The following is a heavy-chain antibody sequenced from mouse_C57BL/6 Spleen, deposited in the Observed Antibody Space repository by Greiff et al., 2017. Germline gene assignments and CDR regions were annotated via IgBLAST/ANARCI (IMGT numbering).Heavy chain of an antibody. CDR1: GYTFTDYC. D-gene: IGHD4-1*01. Sequence: VQLQQSGAELAKPGASVKLSCKASGYTFTDYCISWVKQSHGTGLEWIGEIYPNSGDTNYNQKFKGKATLTADKSSSTAYMELRSLTSEDSAVYYCARGIANWDDFDYWGQGTTLTVSS. J-gene: IGHJ2*01. CDR3: ARGIANWDDFDY. CDR2: IYPNSGDT. V-gene: IGHV1-26*01.